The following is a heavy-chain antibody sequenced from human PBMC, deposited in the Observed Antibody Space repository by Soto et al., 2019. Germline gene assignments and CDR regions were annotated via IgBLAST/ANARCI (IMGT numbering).Heavy chain of an antibody. CDR3: ARGRVGYCSGGSCPPGY. CDR1: GYTFTSYG. Sequence: ASVKVSCKASGYTFTSYGISWVRQAPGQGLEWMGWISAYNGNTNYAQKLQGRVTMTTDTSTSTAYMELRSLRSDDTAVYYCARGRVGYCSGGSCPPGYWGQGTLVTVSS. D-gene: IGHD2-15*01. CDR2: ISAYNGNT. V-gene: IGHV1-18*01. J-gene: IGHJ4*02.